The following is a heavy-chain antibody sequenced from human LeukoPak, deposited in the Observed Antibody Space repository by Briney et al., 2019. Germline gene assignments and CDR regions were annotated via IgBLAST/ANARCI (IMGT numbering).Heavy chain of an antibody. D-gene: IGHD3-9*01. J-gene: IGHJ4*02. CDR2: ITSGGDYI. CDR1: GFTFNTFN. V-gene: IGHV3-21*01. Sequence: GRSLRLSCAASGFTFNTFNMNCVRQAPGKGLEWVSSITSGGDYIYYADSVKGRFTTSRDNAKNSLSLQLNSLRVEDTAVYYCARGHYDVLAASYKWTPDYWGQGTLVTVSS. CDR3: ARGHYDVLAASYKWTPDY.